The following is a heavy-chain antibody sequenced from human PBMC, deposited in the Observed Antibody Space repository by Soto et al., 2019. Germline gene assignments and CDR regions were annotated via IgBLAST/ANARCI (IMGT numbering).Heavy chain of an antibody. CDR3: ARIVLP. J-gene: IGHJ5*02. CDR2: IYYSKSN. Sequence: QVQLQESGPGLVKPSQTLSLTCTFSGCSISSGGYYWSWIRHHPGKGLEWIGYIYYSKSNYYNPSLKSRVTISLDTSKNQFSLKLTSGTAADTAVYYWARIVLPWGQGTLVTVSS. V-gene: IGHV4-31*03. CDR1: GCSISSGGYY. D-gene: IGHD2-21*01.